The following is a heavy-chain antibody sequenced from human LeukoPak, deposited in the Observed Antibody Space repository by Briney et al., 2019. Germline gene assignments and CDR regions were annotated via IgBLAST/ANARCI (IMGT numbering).Heavy chain of an antibody. CDR3: ARERGNNGGNTNGYFDY. CDR1: GYTFTSYY. D-gene: IGHD4-23*01. V-gene: IGHV1-46*01. CDR2: INPSGGST. Sequence: ASVKVSCKTSGYTFTSYYMHWVRQAPGQGLEWMGIINPSGGSTSYAQKFQGRVTMTRATSTSTVYMELSSLRSEDTAVYYCARERGNNGGNTNGYFDYWGQGTLVTVSS. J-gene: IGHJ4*02.